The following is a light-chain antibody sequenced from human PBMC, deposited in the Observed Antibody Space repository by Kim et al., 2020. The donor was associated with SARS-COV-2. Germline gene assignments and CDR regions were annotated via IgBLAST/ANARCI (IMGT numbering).Light chain of an antibody. CDR2: LNSDGSH. J-gene: IGLJ3*02. CDR3: QTWGTGIQV. CDR1: SGHSSYA. V-gene: IGLV4-69*01. Sequence: QPVLTQSPSASASLVASVKLTCTLSSGHSSYAIAWHQQQPEKGPRYLMKLNSDGSHSKGDGIPDRFSGSSSGAERYLTISSLQSEDEADYYCQTWGTGIQVFGGGTQLTVL.